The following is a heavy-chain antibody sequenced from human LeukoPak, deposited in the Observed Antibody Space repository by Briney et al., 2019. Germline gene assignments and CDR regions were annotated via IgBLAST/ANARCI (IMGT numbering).Heavy chain of an antibody. CDR3: ARAPLTGYYNPLDY. D-gene: IGHD3-9*01. CDR1: GFSVTNNY. V-gene: IGHV3-66*01. Sequence: GGSLRLSCAASGFSVTNNYMSWVRQAPGKGLEWVSVIYSGGSTYYADSAKGRFTISRDNSKNMLFLQMNSLRVEDTAIYYCARAPLTGYYNPLDYWGQGTLVTVSS. J-gene: IGHJ4*02. CDR2: IYSGGST.